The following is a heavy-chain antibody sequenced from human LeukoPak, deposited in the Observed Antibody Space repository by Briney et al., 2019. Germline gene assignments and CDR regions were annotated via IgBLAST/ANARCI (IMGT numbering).Heavy chain of an antibody. V-gene: IGHV1-2*02. CDR2: INPNSGGT. CDR1: GYTFTGYY. CDR3: ARAKLRQNWFDP. J-gene: IGHJ5*02. Sequence: ASVKVSCKASGYTFTGYYMHWVRQAPGQGLEWMGWINPNSGGTNYAQKFQGRVTMTRDTSISTAYMELSRLRSDDTAVYYCARAKLRQNWFDPWGQGTLVTVSS.